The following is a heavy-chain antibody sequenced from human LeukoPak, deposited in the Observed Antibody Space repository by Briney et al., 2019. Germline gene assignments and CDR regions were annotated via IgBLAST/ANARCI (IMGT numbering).Heavy chain of an antibody. J-gene: IGHJ3*02. Sequence: ASVKVSCKASGYIFTGYYMHWVRQAPGQGLEWMGRINPNSGGTNYAQKFQGRVTMTRDTSISTAYMELSRLRSDDTAVYYCARLVRALDAFDIWGQGTMVTVSS. V-gene: IGHV1-2*06. CDR2: INPNSGGT. CDR1: GYIFTGYY. D-gene: IGHD6-13*01. CDR3: ARLVRALDAFDI.